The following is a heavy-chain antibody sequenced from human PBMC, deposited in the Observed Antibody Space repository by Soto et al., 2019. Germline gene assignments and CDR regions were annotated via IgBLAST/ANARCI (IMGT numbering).Heavy chain of an antibody. D-gene: IGHD7-27*01. CDR2: INHSGST. J-gene: IGHJ4*02. Sequence: SETLSLTCAVYGGSFSGYYWSWIRQPPGKGLEWIGEINHSGSTNYNPSLKSRVTISVDTSKNQFSLKLSSVTAADTAVYYCARGGIPSGDATLPDYWGQGTRVTVSS. V-gene: IGHV4-34*01. CDR1: GGSFSGYY. CDR3: ARGGIPSGDATLPDY.